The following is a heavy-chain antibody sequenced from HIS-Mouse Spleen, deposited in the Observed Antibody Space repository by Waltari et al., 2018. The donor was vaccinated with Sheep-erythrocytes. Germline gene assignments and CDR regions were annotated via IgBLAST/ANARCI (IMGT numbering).Heavy chain of an antibody. CDR1: GFTFSSYA. CDR2: ISYDGSNK. D-gene: IGHD3-10*01. CDR3: ARGRPMTAGSFDY. Sequence: QVQLVESGGGVVQPGRSLRLSCAASGFTFSSYAMHWVRQAPGKGLEWVAVISYDGSNKYYADSVKGRFTISRDNSKNTLYLQMNSLRAEDTAVYYCARGRPMTAGSFDYWGQGTLVTVSS. V-gene: IGHV3-30-3*01. J-gene: IGHJ4*02.